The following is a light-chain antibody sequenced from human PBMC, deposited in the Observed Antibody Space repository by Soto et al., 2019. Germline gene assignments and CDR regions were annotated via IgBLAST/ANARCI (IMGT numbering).Light chain of an antibody. CDR1: HSVSRY. Sequence: EIVLTQSPVTLSLSPGERATLSCRASHSVSRYFAWYQQKPGQAPRLLIYDASNRATGVPARFSGSGSGTYFTLTISSLEPEDFAVYYCQQRSSWPVTFGQGTKVEI. J-gene: IGKJ1*01. CDR2: DAS. CDR3: QQRSSWPVT. V-gene: IGKV3-11*01.